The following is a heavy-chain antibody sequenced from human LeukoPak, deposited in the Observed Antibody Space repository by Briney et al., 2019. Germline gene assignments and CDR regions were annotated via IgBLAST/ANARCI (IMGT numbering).Heavy chain of an antibody. J-gene: IGHJ4*02. Sequence: GGSLRLSRAASGFTFSSYWMSWVRQAPGKGLEWVANIKQDGSEKYYVDSVKGRFTISRDNAKNSLYLQMNSLRAEDTAVYYCASSSGYYMYYFDYWGQGTLVTVSS. CDR2: IKQDGSEK. V-gene: IGHV3-7*01. CDR1: GFTFSSYW. CDR3: ASSSGYYMYYFDY. D-gene: IGHD3-22*01.